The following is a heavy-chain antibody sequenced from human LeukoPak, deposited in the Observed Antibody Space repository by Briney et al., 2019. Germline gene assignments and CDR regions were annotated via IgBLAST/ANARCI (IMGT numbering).Heavy chain of an antibody. V-gene: IGHV3-66*01. Sequence: GGSLRLSCAASGFTFINYWMSWVRQAPGKGLEWVSVIYYTGSTYYADSVKGRFTISRDNSKNTLYLQMNSLRAEDTAVYYCARDSYYYDSSGSSYYFDYWGQGTLVTVSS. J-gene: IGHJ4*02. CDR2: IYYTGST. D-gene: IGHD3-22*01. CDR3: ARDSYYYDSSGSSYYFDY. CDR1: GFTFINYW.